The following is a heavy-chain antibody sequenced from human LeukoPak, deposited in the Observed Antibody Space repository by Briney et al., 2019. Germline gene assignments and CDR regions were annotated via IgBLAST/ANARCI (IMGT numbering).Heavy chain of an antibody. V-gene: IGHV1-3*01. Sequence: ASVKVSCKASGYTFTNYAMNGVRQAPGQRLEWMGWINAGNGKTKSSQRFQGRVTITRDTSASTAYMELNSLRSEDTAVYYCARGIWSSHNKEYYFDYWGQGSLVTVSS. CDR2: INAGNGKT. CDR3: ARGIWSSHNKEYYFDY. CDR1: GYTFTNYA. D-gene: IGHD2-21*01. J-gene: IGHJ4*02.